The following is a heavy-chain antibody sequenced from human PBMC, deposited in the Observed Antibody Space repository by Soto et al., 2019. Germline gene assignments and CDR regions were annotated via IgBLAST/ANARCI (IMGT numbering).Heavy chain of an antibody. CDR3: ARDLVVVVAATTYGMDV. CDR2: NNTNSGGT. CDR1: VYTFTGYY. J-gene: IGHJ6*02. Sequence: AASVKVSCKACVYTFTGYYMQGVRQAPGRGREGVGWNNTNSGGTNYAQKFQGRVTMTRDTSISTASMELSRLRSDDTAVYYCARDLVVVVAATTYGMDVWGQGTTVTVSS. D-gene: IGHD2-15*01. V-gene: IGHV1-2*02.